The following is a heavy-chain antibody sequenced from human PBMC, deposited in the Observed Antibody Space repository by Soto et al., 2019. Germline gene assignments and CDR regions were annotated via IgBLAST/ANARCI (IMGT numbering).Heavy chain of an antibody. Sequence: QVQLVQSGAEVKKPGSSVKVSCKASGGTFSSYTISWVRQAPGQGLEWMGRIIPILGIANYAQKFQGRVTITADKSTSTAYMELSSLRSEDMAVYYCARRDDYSNYDYYYYMYVWGKGTTVTVSS. CDR3: ARRDDYSNYDYYYYMYV. V-gene: IGHV1-69*02. CDR2: IIPILGIA. CDR1: GGTFSSYT. D-gene: IGHD4-4*01. J-gene: IGHJ6*03.